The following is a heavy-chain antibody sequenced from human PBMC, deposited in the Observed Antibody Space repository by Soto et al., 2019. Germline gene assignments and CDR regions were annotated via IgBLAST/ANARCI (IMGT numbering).Heavy chain of an antibody. J-gene: IGHJ4*02. D-gene: IGHD3-3*01. Sequence: HPGGSLRLSCAASGFTFSSYAMSWVRQAPGKGLEWVSAISGSGGSTYYADSVKGRFTISRDNSKNTLYLQMNSLRAEDTAVYYCAKDDIYDFWSGYYKGYDYWGQGTLVTVSS. CDR1: GFTFSSYA. CDR2: ISGSGGST. CDR3: AKDDIYDFWSGYYKGYDY. V-gene: IGHV3-23*01.